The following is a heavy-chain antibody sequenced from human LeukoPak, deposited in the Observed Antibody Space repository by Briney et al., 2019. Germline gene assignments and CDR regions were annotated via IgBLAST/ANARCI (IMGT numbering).Heavy chain of an antibody. V-gene: IGHV4-30-2*01. CDR3: ARCSSGYYGTLFDY. Sequence: PSQTLSLTCAVSGGSISSGGYSWSWIRQPPGKGLEWIGYIYHSGSTYYNPSLKSRVTIPVDRSKNQFSLKLSSVTAADTAVYYCARCSSGYYGTLFDYWGQGTLVTVSS. CDR2: IYHSGST. CDR1: GGSISSGGYS. J-gene: IGHJ4*02. D-gene: IGHD3-22*01.